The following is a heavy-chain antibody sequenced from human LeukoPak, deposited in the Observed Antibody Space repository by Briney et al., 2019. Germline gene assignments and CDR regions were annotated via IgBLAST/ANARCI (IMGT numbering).Heavy chain of an antibody. CDR3: ARMDYYGSGSYYPLNHPFDC. J-gene: IGHJ4*02. Sequence: PSETLSLTCAVYGGSFSGYYWSWIRQPPGKGLEWIGEINHSGSTNYNPSLKSRVAISVDTSKNQFSLKLSSVTAADTAVYYCARMDYYGSGSYYPLNHPFDCWGQGTLVTVSS. CDR2: INHSGST. D-gene: IGHD3-10*01. CDR1: GGSFSGYY. V-gene: IGHV4-34*01.